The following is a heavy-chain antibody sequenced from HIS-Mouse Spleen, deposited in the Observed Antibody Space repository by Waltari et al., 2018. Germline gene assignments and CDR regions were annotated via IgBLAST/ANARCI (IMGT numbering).Heavy chain of an antibody. CDR3: ARDVPNWGAFDI. CDR1: GYTFTGYY. CDR2: INPISGGT. J-gene: IGHJ3*02. D-gene: IGHD7-27*01. V-gene: IGHV1-2*02. Sequence: QVQLVQSGAEVKKPGASVKVSCKASGYTFTGYYMHWVRQAPGQGLEWMGWINPISGGTNYAQTCQGRVTMPRDTSISTPYMELSRLRSDDTAVYYCARDVPNWGAFDIWGQGTMVTVSS.